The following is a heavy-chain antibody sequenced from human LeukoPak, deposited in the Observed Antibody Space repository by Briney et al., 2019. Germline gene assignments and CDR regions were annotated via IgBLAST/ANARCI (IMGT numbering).Heavy chain of an antibody. V-gene: IGHV7-4-1*02. CDR1: GYTFIGYY. CDR3: ARGTYGGNSGDTFDI. Sequence: ASVKVSCKASGYTFIGYYMHWVRQAPGQGLEWMGWINTDTGNPTYAQGFTGRFVFSLDTSVSTAYLQISSLKAEDTAVYYCARGTYGGNSGDTFDIWGQGIMVTVSS. J-gene: IGHJ3*02. D-gene: IGHD4-23*01. CDR2: INTDTGNP.